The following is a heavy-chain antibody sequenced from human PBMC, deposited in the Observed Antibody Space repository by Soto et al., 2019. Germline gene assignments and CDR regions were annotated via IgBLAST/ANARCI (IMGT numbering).Heavy chain of an antibody. D-gene: IGHD6-25*01. CDR2: ISGSGGTT. J-gene: IGHJ4*02. CDR3: AKFFVETGSNSGWPWSFHY. V-gene: IGHV3-23*01. Sequence: GESLKISCAASGFTFSNYAMSWVRQAPGQALVWVSAISGSGGTTYYADSVKGRFTISRDNSKNTLFLQMNSLRAEDAAVYYCAKFFVETGSNSGWPWSFHYRGQGTLVTVS. CDR1: GFTFSNYA.